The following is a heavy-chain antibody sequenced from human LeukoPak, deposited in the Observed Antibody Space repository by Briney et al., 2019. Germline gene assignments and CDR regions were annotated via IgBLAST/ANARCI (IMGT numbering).Heavy chain of an antibody. V-gene: IGHV4-59*01. CDR2: IYYSGST. Sequence: SETLSLTCTVSGGSISSYYWSWIRQPPGKGREWIGYIYYSGSTNYNPSLKSRVTISVDTSKNQFSLKLSSVTAADTAVYYCASSSRGGGWFDPWGQGTLVTVSS. D-gene: IGHD6-6*01. J-gene: IGHJ5*02. CDR3: ASSSRGGGWFDP. CDR1: GGSISSYY.